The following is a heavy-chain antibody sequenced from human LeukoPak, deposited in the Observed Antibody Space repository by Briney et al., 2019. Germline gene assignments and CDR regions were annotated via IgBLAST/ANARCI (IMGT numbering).Heavy chain of an antibody. V-gene: IGHV4-30-2*01. CDR2: MYLSGNT. D-gene: IGHD4-23*01. J-gene: IGHJ3*02. Sequence: SQTLSLTCTVSGGSISSGGYYWSWIRQPPGKGLEWIGYMYLSGNTYYNPSLKSRVTISVDRSKNHLSLKLSSVTAADTAVYYCARGNDYGGRRAFDIWGQGTMVTVSS. CDR3: ARGNDYGGRRAFDI. CDR1: GGSISSGGYY.